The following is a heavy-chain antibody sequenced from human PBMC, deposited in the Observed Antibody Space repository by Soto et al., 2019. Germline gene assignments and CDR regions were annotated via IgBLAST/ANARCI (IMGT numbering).Heavy chain of an antibody. J-gene: IGHJ4*02. V-gene: IGHV1-18*01. CDR3: ARGITAVGVFHGYFDY. Sequence: ASVKVSCKPSGYTFRRYGIIGVRQPAGQGGGRKGGITANPGTTNYAQKLQRRVTMTTDTSTSTAYMELRSLRSDDTAVYYCARGITAVGVFHGYFDYWGQGTVVTVSS. CDR2: ITANPGTT. D-gene: IGHD3-3*01. CDR1: GYTFRRYG.